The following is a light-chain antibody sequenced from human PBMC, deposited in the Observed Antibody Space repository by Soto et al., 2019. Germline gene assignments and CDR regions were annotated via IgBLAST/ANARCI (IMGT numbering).Light chain of an antibody. J-gene: IGKJ1*01. CDR1: QIVSSN. CDR2: GAS. V-gene: IGKV3-15*01. Sequence: DIVITQSPATLSVSQGERATLSCRASQIVSSNLAWYQQKPGQAPRLLIYGASTRATGIPARFSGSGSGTEFTLTISSLQSEDFAVYYCQQYNNWPRTFGQGTKV. CDR3: QQYNNWPRT.